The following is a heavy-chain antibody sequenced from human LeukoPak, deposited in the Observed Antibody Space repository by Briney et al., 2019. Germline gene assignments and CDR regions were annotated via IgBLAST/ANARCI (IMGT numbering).Heavy chain of an antibody. J-gene: IGHJ6*03. D-gene: IGHD6-6*01. CDR1: GFTFSSYS. Sequence: GGSLRLSCAASGFTFSSYSMNWVRQAPGKGLEWVSSIRSSSSYIYYADSVKGRFTISRDNAKNSPYLQMNSLRAEDTAVYYCARDGRYSSSSLYDYYYYMDVWGKGTTVSVSS. V-gene: IGHV3-21*01. CDR3: ARDGRYSSSSLYDYYYYMDV. CDR2: IRSSSSYI.